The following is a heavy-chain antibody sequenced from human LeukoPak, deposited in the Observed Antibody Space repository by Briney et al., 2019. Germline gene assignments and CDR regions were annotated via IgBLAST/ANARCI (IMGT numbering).Heavy chain of an antibody. CDR1: GGSISSSSYY. D-gene: IGHD1-26*01. CDR3: ARPGSYFGFDY. J-gene: IGHJ4*02. Sequence: SETLSLTCTVSGGSISSSSYYWAWIRQPPGKGLEWIGSFYYPGSTYYNPSLKSRVTISIDASRNQFSLNLSSVTAADTAVYYCARPGSYFGFDYWGQGTLVTVSS. CDR2: FYYPGST. V-gene: IGHV4-39*07.